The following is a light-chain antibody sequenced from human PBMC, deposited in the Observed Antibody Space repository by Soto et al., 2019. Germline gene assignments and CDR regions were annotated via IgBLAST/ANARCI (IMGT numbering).Light chain of an antibody. CDR3: QQFATSPRT. J-gene: IGKJ1*01. CDR1: QSVSSN. V-gene: IGKV3-15*01. Sequence: EVVMTQSPATVSVSPGERATLSCRASQSVSSNLAWYQQKPGQAPRLLIYGASTRATGTPARFSGSGSGTEFTLTISSLQSEDFAVYYCQQFATSPRTFGRGTTVEIK. CDR2: GAS.